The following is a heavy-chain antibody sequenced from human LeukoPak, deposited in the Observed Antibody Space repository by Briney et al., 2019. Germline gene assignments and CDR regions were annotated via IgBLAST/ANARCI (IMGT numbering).Heavy chain of an antibody. CDR3: ARQRSSGTFDY. CDR1: GGSISSSRYY. J-gene: IGHJ4*02. CDR2: IYYSGST. V-gene: IGHV4-39*01. D-gene: IGHD6-19*01. Sequence: SETLSLTCTVSGGSISSSRYYWGWIRQPPGKGLEWIGSIYYSGSTYYNPSLKSRVTISVDTSKNQFSLKLSSVTAADTAVYYCARQRSSGTFDYWGQGTLVTVSS.